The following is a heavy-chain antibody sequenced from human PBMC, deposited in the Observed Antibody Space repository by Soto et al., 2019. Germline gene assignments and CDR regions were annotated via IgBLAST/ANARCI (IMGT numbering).Heavy chain of an antibody. CDR1: GFTISSHW. Sequence: GGSLRLSCAASGFTISSHWMHWVRRAPGKGLVWVSRINGDGSGSNYADAVKGRFTISRDNAKNTLYLQMNSLRAEDTAVYYCXREVAPAALPPSSLMDLWGQGTTVTVSS. D-gene: IGHD2-2*01. CDR3: XREVAPAALPPSSLMDL. J-gene: IGHJ6*02. V-gene: IGHV3-74*01. CDR2: INGDGSGS.